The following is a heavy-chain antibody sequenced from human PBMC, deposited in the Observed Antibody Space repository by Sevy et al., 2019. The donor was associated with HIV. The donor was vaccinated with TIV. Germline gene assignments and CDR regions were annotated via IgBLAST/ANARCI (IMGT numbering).Heavy chain of an antibody. CDR1: GFTFSSYG. Sequence: GGSLRLSCAASGFTFSSYGMHWVRQAPGKGLEWVAVIWSDGNNKYYADSVKGRFTISRDNSKNTLNLQMNSLRAEDTAVYYRAGWEMISWSQYILPPIVQWGQGPLVTFSS. J-gene: IGHJ4*02. V-gene: IGHV3-33*01. CDR3: AGWEMISWSQYILPPIVQ. CDR2: IWSDGNNK. D-gene: IGHD3-10*01.